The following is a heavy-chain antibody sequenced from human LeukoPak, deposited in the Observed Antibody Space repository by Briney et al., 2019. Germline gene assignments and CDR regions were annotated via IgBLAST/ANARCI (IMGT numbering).Heavy chain of an antibody. Sequence: ASVKVSCKASGYTFTSYYMHWVRQAPGQGLVWMGIINPSGCSTSYAQKFQGRVTMTRDTSTSTVYMELSSLRSEDTAVYYCAGSGADAFDIWGQGTMVTVSS. CDR2: INPSGCST. CDR1: GYTFTSYY. CDR3: AGSGADAFDI. J-gene: IGHJ3*02. V-gene: IGHV1-46*01.